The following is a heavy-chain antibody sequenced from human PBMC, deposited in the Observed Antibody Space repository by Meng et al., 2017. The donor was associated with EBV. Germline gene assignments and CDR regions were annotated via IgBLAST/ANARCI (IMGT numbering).Heavy chain of an antibody. CDR2: TNPSGGST. D-gene: IGHD6-13*01. CDR3: SRNGIAAWGWFDP. CDR1: GNTLTSYY. J-gene: IGHJ5*02. V-gene: IGHV1-46*03. Sequence: HLVPFGAGGKKPLASVKVSCNASGNTLTSYYMHLVRQAPGKGLEWMGITNPSGGSTSNGQKFHGRVTMTRDTSTSTVYMELSSLRSEDTAVYYSSRNGIAAWGWFDPWGQGTLVTVSS.